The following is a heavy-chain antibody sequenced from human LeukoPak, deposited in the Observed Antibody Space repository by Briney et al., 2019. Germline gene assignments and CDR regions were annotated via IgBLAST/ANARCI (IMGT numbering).Heavy chain of an antibody. Sequence: GGSLRLSCAASGFPFSSYSMTWVRQAPGKGLEWVSSISSSSSYIYYADSVKGRFTISRDNAKNSLYLQMNSLRAEDTAVYYCARGGGMPTVVIDYWGQGTLVTVSS. CDR3: ARGGGMPTVVIDY. V-gene: IGHV3-21*01. CDR2: ISSSSSYI. D-gene: IGHD4-17*01. J-gene: IGHJ4*02. CDR1: GFPFSSYS.